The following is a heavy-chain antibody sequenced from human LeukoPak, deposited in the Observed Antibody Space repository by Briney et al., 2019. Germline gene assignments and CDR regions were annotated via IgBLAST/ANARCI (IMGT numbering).Heavy chain of an antibody. CDR1: GFTFSSYA. V-gene: IGHV3-23*01. J-gene: IGHJ4*02. CDR2: ISGSGGST. CDR3: AKANEWFPLGYFDY. D-gene: IGHD3-3*01. Sequence: GGSLRLSCAASGFTFSSYAMSWVRQAPGKGLEWVSDISGSGGSTYYADSVKGRFTISRDNSKNTLYLQMNSLRAEDTAVYYCAKANEWFPLGYFDYWGQGTLVTVSS.